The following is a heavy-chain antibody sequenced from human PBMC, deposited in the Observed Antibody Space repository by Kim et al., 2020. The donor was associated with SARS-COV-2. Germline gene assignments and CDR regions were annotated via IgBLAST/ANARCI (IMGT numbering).Heavy chain of an antibody. Sequence: EWIGEINQSGSTSYIASLRSRVTISVDTSKNQLSLKLSSVTAADTAVYYCARVGYSSSWYGAHNWFDPWGQGTLVTVSS. V-gene: IGHV4-34*01. J-gene: IGHJ5*02. CDR2: INQSGST. D-gene: IGHD6-13*01. CDR3: ARVGYSSSWYGAHNWFDP.